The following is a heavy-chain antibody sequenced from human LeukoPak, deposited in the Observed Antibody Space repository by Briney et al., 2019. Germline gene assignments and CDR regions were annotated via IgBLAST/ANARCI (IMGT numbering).Heavy chain of an antibody. D-gene: IGHD4-17*01. CDR3: AGGLDYGDYAFDY. V-gene: IGHV3-23*01. CDR2: ISGSGGST. CDR1: GFTFSSYA. Sequence: GGSLRLSCAASGFTFSSYAMSWVRQVPGKGLEWVSAISGSGGSTYYADSVKGRFTISRDNSKNTLYLQMNSLRAEDTAVYYCAGGLDYGDYAFDYWGQGTLVTVSS. J-gene: IGHJ4*02.